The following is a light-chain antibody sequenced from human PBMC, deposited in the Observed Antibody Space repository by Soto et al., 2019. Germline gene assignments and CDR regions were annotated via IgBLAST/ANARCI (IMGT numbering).Light chain of an antibody. Sequence: DIQMTQSPSPLSASVGDRVTITCQASQDISNHLNWYQQKPGKAPKLLIYDASNLETAVPSRFSGSGSGTDFTFTISSLQPEDIATYYCQHYDNLPRFTFGPGTRVDFK. CDR1: QDISNH. CDR2: DAS. J-gene: IGKJ3*01. V-gene: IGKV1-33*01. CDR3: QHYDNLPRFT.